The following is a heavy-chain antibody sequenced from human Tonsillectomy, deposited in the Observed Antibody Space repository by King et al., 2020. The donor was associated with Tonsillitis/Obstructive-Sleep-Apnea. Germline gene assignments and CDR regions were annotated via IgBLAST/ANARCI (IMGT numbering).Heavy chain of an antibody. CDR2: IKQDGSEK. CDR3: ASRDCTSGSCFDY. J-gene: IGHJ4*02. V-gene: IGHV3-7*01. CDR1: GFTFSTYW. Sequence: PLLASGGGLVPPGGSLRLSCAASGFTFSTYWMSWVRQAPGKGLEWVANIKQDGSEKYYVDSVKGRFTISRDNAKNSVYLQMNSLRAEDTAVYYCASRDCTSGSCFDYWGQGTLVTVSS. D-gene: IGHD2-15*01.